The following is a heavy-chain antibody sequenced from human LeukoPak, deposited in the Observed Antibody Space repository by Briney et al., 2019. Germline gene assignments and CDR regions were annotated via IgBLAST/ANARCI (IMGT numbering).Heavy chain of an antibody. Sequence: VASVKVSCKVSGYTLTELSMHWVRQAPGKGLEWMGGFDPEDGETIYAQKFQGRVTMTEDTSTDTAYMELSSLRSEDTAVYYCARVPGSAAAGVIYYYYYMDVWGKGTTVTVSS. CDR3: ARVPGSAAAGVIYYYYYMDV. CDR1: GYTLTELS. D-gene: IGHD6-13*01. V-gene: IGHV1-24*01. J-gene: IGHJ6*03. CDR2: FDPEDGET.